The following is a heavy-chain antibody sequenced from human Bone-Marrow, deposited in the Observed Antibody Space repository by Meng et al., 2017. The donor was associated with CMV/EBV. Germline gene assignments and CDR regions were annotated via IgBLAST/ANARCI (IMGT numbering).Heavy chain of an antibody. CDR3: ARLGGGNYYYYAMDV. Sequence: GESLKISCAASGFTFSRYNMHWVRQAPGKGLEWVSSISSGSYNIDYADSVKGRFTISRDNAKNSLFLQMNSLRAEDTAVYYCARLGGGNYYYYAMDVWGKGNTVNVSS. CDR2: ISSGSYNI. J-gene: IGHJ6*04. D-gene: IGHD3-16*01. CDR1: GFTFSRYN. V-gene: IGHV3-21*06.